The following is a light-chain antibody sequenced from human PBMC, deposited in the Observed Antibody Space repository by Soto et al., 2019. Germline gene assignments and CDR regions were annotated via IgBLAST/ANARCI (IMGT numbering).Light chain of an antibody. CDR3: QQYGSSPT. CDR2: DAS. V-gene: IGKV3-20*01. Sequence: EIVLTQSPGTLSLSPGERATLSCRASQSVSSSYLAWYQQKPGQAPRLLIYDASSRATCIPDRFSGSGSGPYFTLTISRLEPDNFAAYFCQQYGSSPTFGQRANVEIK. CDR1: QSVSSSY. J-gene: IGKJ1*01.